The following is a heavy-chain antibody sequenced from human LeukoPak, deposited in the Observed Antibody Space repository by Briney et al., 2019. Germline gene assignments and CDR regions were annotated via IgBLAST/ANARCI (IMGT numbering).Heavy chain of an antibody. V-gene: IGHV4-39*01. J-gene: IGHJ5*02. CDR2: IYYSGST. D-gene: IGHD5-18*01. CDR1: GGSISSSSYY. Sequence: SETLSLTCTVSGGSISSSSYYWGWIRQPPGKGVEWIGSIYYSGSTYYNPSLKSRVTISVDTSKNQFSLKLSSATAADTAVYYCARQAVDTAMVLFDPWGQGTLVTVSS. CDR3: ARQAVDTAMVLFDP.